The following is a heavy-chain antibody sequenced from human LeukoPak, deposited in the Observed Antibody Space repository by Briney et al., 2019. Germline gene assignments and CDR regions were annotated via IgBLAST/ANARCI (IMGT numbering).Heavy chain of an antibody. J-gene: IGHJ5*02. V-gene: IGHV1-8*03. CDR2: MNPNSGNT. CDR3: ARVVGATAGIIRFDA. CDR1: GYTFTGYY. D-gene: IGHD1-26*01. Sequence: ASVKVSCKASGYTFTGYYMHWVRQAPGQGLEWMGWMNPNSGNTGYAQKFQGRVTITRDTSITTAYMEMSSLRSEDTAVYYCARVVGATAGIIRFDAWGQGTLVTVSS.